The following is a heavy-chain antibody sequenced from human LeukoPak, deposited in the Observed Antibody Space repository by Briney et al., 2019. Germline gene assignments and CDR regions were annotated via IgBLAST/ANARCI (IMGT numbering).Heavy chain of an antibody. CDR2: FTTGGST. CDR1: GASISSGSYH. Sequence: SETLSLTCTVSGASISSGSYHWSWIRQPAGKGLEWIGRFTTGGSTKYSPSLKSRATISLDNSNNQFSLKLSSVTAADTALYYCARDPVDGYAFFDYWGQGNLVTVSS. CDR3: ARDPVDGYAFFDY. V-gene: IGHV4-61*02. D-gene: IGHD5-12*01. J-gene: IGHJ4*02.